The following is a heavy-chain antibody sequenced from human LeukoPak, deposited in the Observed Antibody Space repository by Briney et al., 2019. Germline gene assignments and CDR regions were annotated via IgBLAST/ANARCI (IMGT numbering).Heavy chain of an antibody. V-gene: IGHV3-66*01. J-gene: IGHJ4*02. CDR1: GFTVSSNY. CDR2: IYSGGST. CDR3: ASEVGLVATRRPISGY. Sequence: GGALRLSCAASGFTVSSNYMSWVRHAPGRGLEGGSVIYSGGSTYYADSVKGRFTISRDNSKNTLYLQMNSLRAEDTAVYYCASEVGLVATRRPISGYWGQGTLVTVSS. D-gene: IGHD5-12*01.